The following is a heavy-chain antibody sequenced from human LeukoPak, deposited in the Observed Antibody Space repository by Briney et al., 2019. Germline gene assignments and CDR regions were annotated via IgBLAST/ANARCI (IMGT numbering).Heavy chain of an antibody. D-gene: IGHD3-16*02. V-gene: IGHV3-30*01. Sequence: GGSLRLSCAASGFTFSNYAMHWVRQTPGKGLEWVAFVSYDGSWDSHSDSVKGRFTISRDDSKNTLYLQTTRLRAEDTAVYYCTREERGYIPAFWGQGTLVTVSS. J-gene: IGHJ4*02. CDR1: GFTFSNYA. CDR3: TREERGYIPAF. CDR2: VSYDGSWD.